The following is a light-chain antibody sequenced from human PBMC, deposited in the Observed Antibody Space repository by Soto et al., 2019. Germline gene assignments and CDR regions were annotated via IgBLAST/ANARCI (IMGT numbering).Light chain of an antibody. Sequence: EIQLTQSPSFLSASVGDRVTITCRASQGISERLAWYQQRPGKAPNLLIHSASSLQSGVPLRFSGSGSGTEFTLTISSLQPADFVTYYWQQRDGYPITFGQGTRLEMK. V-gene: IGKV1-9*01. CDR3: QQRDGYPIT. J-gene: IGKJ5*01. CDR1: QGISER. CDR2: SAS.